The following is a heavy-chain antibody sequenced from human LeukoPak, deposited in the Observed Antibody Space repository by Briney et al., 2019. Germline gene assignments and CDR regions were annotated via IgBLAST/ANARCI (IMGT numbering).Heavy chain of an antibody. CDR2: IIPIFGTA. D-gene: IGHD2-15*01. V-gene: IGHV1-69*13. J-gene: IGHJ6*03. Sequence: SVKVSCKASGGTFSSYAISWVRQAPGQGLEWMGGIIPIFGTANYAQKFQGRVTITADESTSTAYMELSSLRSEDTAVYYCARDPLFCSGGSCYHYYYYMDVWGKGTAVTVSS. CDR3: ARDPLFCSGGSCYHYYYYMDV. CDR1: GGTFSSYA.